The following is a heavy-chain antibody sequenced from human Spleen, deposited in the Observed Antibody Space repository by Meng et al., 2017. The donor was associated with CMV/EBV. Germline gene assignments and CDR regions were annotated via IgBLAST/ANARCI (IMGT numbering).Heavy chain of an antibody. CDR1: GFTFSSYA. CDR3: AKCRSGIAAALNY. D-gene: IGHD6-13*01. CDR2: ISGSGGST. Sequence: ESLKISCAASGFTFSSYAMSWVRQAPGKGLEWVSAISGSGGSTYYADSVKGRFTISRDNSKNTLYLQMNSLRAEDTAVYYCAKCRSGIAAALNYWGQGTLVTVSS. V-gene: IGHV3-23*01. J-gene: IGHJ4*02.